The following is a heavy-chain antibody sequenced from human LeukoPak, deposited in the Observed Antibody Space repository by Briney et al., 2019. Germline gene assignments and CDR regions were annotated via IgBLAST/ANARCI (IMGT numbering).Heavy chain of an antibody. V-gene: IGHV3-9*01. CDR3: AKDIMSTVVTRSYFDY. D-gene: IGHD4-23*01. CDR1: GFTFDDYA. Sequence: GGSLRLSCAASGFTFDDYAMHWVRQAPGKGLELVSGISWNSGSIGYADSVKGRFTISRDNAKNSLYLQMDSLRAEDTALYYCAKDIMSTVVTRSYFDYWGQGTLVTVSS. J-gene: IGHJ4*02. CDR2: ISWNSGSI.